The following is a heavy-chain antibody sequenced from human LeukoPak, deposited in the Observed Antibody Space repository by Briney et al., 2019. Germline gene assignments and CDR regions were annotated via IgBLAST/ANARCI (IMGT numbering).Heavy chain of an antibody. Sequence: PGGSLRLSCSASGFTFSTFPMHWVRQAPGKGLEYFSAISRNGDTTYYADSVKGRFTFSRDNSKNTLYLQMSSLRPEDTAVYYCVKALTDDAFDIWGQGTMVTVSS. CDR1: GFTFSTFP. J-gene: IGHJ3*02. V-gene: IGHV3-64D*06. CDR3: VKALTDDAFDI. CDR2: ISRNGDTT.